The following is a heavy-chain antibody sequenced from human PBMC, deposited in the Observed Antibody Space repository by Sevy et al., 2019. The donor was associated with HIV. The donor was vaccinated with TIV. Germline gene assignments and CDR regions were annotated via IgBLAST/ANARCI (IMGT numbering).Heavy chain of an antibody. V-gene: IGHV3-21*05. D-gene: IGHD2-8*01. CDR3: TRNGGAFDNGFDP. CDR2: ISSNGSYK. CDR1: GFTFSSYD. J-gene: IGHJ5*02. Sequence: GGSLRLSCTASGFTFSSYDMNWVRQAPGKGLEWVSKISSNGSYKYYADSVKGRFTISRDNAKNSLNLQMNSLRAEDTAVYYCTRNGGAFDNGFDPWGQGTLVTVSS.